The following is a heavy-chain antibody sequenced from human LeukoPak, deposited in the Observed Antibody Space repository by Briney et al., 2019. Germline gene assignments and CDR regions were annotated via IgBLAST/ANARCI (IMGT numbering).Heavy chain of an antibody. CDR2: INPNTGGT. D-gene: IGHD3-10*01. CDR3: ASLGDYYGSGSYAPFDY. CDR1: GYTFTAYY. V-gene: IGHV1-2*02. Sequence: ASVKVSCKASGYTFTAYYMHWVRQAPGQGLEWMGWINPNTGGTSYAQKFQGRVTMTRDTSISTAYMGLSRLRSDDTAVYYCASLGDYYGSGSYAPFDYWGQGTLVTVSS. J-gene: IGHJ4*02.